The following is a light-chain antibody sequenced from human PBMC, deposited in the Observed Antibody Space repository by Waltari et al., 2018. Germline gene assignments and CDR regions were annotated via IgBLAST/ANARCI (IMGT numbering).Light chain of an antibody. J-gene: IGKJ4*01. CDR1: QSVSSS. CDR3: QQYSNWPLT. V-gene: IGKV3-15*01. CDR2: GAS. Sequence: EIVLTQSPATRSLSPGERATLSCRASQSVSSSLAWYQQKPGQAPRLLIYGASSRATGIPDRFSGSGSGTDFTLTISSLEPEDFAVYYCQQYSNWPLTFGGGTKVEIK.